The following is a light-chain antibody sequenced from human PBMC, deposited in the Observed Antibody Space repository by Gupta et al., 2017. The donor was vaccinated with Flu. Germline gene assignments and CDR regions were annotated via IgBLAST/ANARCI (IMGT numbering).Light chain of an antibody. V-gene: IGKV3-20*01. J-gene: IGKJ1*01. Sequence: TLSLSPGKRATLSCRASQSVSSSYLAWYQQRPGQAPRLLIYGASSRATGIPDRFSGSGSGTDFTLTISRLEPEDFAVYYCQQYGSSPRGTFGQGTKVEIK. CDR2: GAS. CDR3: QQYGSSPRGT. CDR1: QSVSSSY.